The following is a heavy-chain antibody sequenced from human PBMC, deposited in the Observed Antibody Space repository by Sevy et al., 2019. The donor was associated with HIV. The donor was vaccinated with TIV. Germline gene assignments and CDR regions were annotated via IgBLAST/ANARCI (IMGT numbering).Heavy chain of an antibody. CDR1: GFTFDDYA. J-gene: IGHJ3*02. D-gene: IGHD3-22*01. CDR3: AGARYDSSDSFDAFDI. Sequence: GGSLRLSCAASGFTFDDYAMHWVRQAPGKGLEWVSGISWNSGSIGYADSVKGRFTISRDNSNNTVSLQMNSLRAEDAALYYCAGARYDSSDSFDAFDIWGQGTVVTVSS. V-gene: IGHV3-9*01. CDR2: ISWNSGSI.